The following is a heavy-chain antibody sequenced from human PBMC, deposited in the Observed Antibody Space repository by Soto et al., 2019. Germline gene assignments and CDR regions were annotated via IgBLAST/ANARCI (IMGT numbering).Heavy chain of an antibody. Sequence: GGSLRLSCAASGFTFSNFAMSWVRQAPGKGLEWVSGIIGSGGTTYYADSVKGRFTISRDKSKATLYLQMNSLRAEDTAIYYCARDGGYSFGPGNYYGMDVWGQGTTVPVSS. D-gene: IGHD5-18*01. J-gene: IGHJ6*02. CDR3: ARDGGYSFGPGNYYGMDV. V-gene: IGHV3-23*01. CDR1: GFTFSNFA. CDR2: IIGSGGTT.